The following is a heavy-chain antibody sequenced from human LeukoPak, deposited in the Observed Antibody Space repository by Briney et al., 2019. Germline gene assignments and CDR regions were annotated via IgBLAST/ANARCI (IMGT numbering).Heavy chain of an antibody. Sequence: ASVKVSCKASGYTFTSYYMHWVRQAPGQGLEWMGIINPSGGSTSYAQKFQGRVTMTRDTSTSTVYMELSSLRSGDTAVYYCARGDPITILGVLNIPTLDYWGKGTLVTVSS. J-gene: IGHJ4*02. CDR3: ARGDPITILGVLNIPTLDY. CDR2: INPSGGST. D-gene: IGHD3-3*01. CDR1: GYTFTSYY. V-gene: IGHV1-46*01.